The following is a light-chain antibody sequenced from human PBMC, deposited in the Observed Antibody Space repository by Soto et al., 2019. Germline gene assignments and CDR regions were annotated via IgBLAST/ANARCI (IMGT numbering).Light chain of an antibody. J-gene: IGLJ2*01. CDR1: SSNIGNNF. V-gene: IGLV1-51*01. Sequence: QSVLTQPPSVSAAPGQKVTISCSGSSSNIGNNFVSWYQQLPGTAPRLLIYDNNNRPSGIPDRFSGFQSGASATLAITGLQTGDEADYFCGTWDSSLSVVIFGGGTKLTVL. CDR3: GTWDSSLSVVI. CDR2: DNN.